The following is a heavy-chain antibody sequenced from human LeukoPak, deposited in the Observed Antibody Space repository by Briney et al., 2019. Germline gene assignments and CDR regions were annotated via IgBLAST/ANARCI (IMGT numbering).Heavy chain of an antibody. CDR3: AAYCSSTSCYVGY. V-gene: IGHV3-30-3*01. D-gene: IGHD2-2*01. CDR2: ISSDGSSK. J-gene: IGHJ4*02. Sequence: GGSLRLSCAASGFTFSSYAMHWVRQAPGKGLEWVAVISSDGSSKYYADSVKGRFTISRDNSKNTLYLQMNSLRAEDTAVYSCAAYCSSTSCYVGYWGQGTLVTVSS. CDR1: GFTFSSYA.